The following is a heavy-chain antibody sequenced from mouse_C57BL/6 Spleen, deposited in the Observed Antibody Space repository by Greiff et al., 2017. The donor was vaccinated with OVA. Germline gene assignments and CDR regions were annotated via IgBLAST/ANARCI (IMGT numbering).Heavy chain of an antibody. CDR3: TGGTVVAHYYAMDY. D-gene: IGHD1-1*01. CDR2: IRLKSDNYAT. V-gene: IGHV6-3*01. Sequence: EVKLVESGGGLVQPGGSMKLSCVASGFTFSNYWMNWVRQSPEKGLEWVAQIRLKSDNYATHYAESVKGRFTISRDDSKSSVYLQMNNLRAEDTGIYYCTGGTVVAHYYAMDYWGQGTSVTVSS. CDR1: GFTFSNYW. J-gene: IGHJ4*01.